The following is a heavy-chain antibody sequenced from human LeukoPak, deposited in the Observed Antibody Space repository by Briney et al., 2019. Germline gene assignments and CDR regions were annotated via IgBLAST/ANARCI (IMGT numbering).Heavy chain of an antibody. V-gene: IGHV3-7*03. J-gene: IGHJ6*02. Sequence: GGSLRLSCAASGFTFSSYAMSWVRQAPGKGLEWVANIKQDGSEKYYVDSVKGRFTISRDNAKNSLYLQMNSLRAEDTAVYYCARDIAVDYYYGMDVWGQGTTVTVSS. D-gene: IGHD6-19*01. CDR3: ARDIAVDYYYGMDV. CDR1: GFTFSSYA. CDR2: IKQDGSEK.